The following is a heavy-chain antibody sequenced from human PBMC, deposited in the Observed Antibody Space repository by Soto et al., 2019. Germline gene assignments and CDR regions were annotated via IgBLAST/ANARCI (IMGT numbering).Heavy chain of an antibody. Sequence: QVQLQESGPGLVKPSQTLSLTCTVSGGSISSGGYYWSWIRQHPEKGLEWIGYIYYSGSTYYNPSLKSRLTISVDTSKTQFSLKLSSVTAADTAVYYCARGKGGHNQRFDHWGQGTLVTVSS. CDR3: ARGKGGHNQRFDH. CDR1: GGSISSGGYY. D-gene: IGHD2-2*01. J-gene: IGHJ4*02. CDR2: IYYSGST. V-gene: IGHV4-31*03.